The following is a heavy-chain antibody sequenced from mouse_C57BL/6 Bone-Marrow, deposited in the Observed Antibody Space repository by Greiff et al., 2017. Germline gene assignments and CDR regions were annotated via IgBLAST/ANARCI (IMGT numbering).Heavy chain of an antibody. CDR1: GFSLTSYG. CDR3: ASLYYGHAMDY. J-gene: IGHJ4*01. V-gene: IGHV2-2*01. CDR2: IWSGGST. Sequence: QVQLKQSGPGLVQPSQSLSITCTVSGFSLTSYGVHWVRQSPGKGLEWLGVIWSGGSTDYNAAFISRLSISKDNSKSQVFFKMNSLQADDTAIYYCASLYYGHAMDYWGQGTSVTVSS. D-gene: IGHD2-1*01.